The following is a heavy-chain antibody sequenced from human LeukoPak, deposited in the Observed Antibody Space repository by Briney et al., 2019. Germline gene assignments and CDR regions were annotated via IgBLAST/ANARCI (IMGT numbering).Heavy chain of an antibody. V-gene: IGHV3-30*18. Sequence: GGSLRLSCAASGFTFRSYGMHWVRQAPGKGLEWVAVISYDGSKKDYVDSVKGRFTISRDNSKNTLYLQMNSLRAEDTAVYYCAKDSIAAAGSFDYWGQGTLVTVSS. CDR2: ISYDGSKK. CDR1: GFTFRSYG. CDR3: AKDSIAAAGSFDY. D-gene: IGHD6-13*01. J-gene: IGHJ4*02.